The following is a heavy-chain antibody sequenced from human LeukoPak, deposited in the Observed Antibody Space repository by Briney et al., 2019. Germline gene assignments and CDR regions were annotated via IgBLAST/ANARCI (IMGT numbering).Heavy chain of an antibody. V-gene: IGHV4-59*01. CDR2: IYYSGST. Sequence: SETLSLTCTVSGGSISSYYWSWIRQPPGKGLEWIGYIYYSGSTYYNPSLKSRVTISVDTSKNQFSLNLNSVTAADTAVYYCARAVAYGIDTGYFDYWGQGTLVTVSS. CDR1: GGSISSYY. J-gene: IGHJ4*02. D-gene: IGHD2-8*02. CDR3: ARAVAYGIDTGYFDY.